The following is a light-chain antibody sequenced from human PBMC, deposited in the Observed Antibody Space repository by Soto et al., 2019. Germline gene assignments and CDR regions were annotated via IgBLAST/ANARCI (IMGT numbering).Light chain of an antibody. V-gene: IGKV3-11*01. Sequence: EVVLTQSPATMSLYPGEGATLSCRASQSVSTYLAWYQQKPGQAPGLLIFEASKRATGIPDRISGSGSGTDFTLTISSLEPEDFAVYYCQQRGHWPRTFGQGTKVEMK. J-gene: IGKJ1*01. CDR2: EAS. CDR1: QSVSTY. CDR3: QQRGHWPRT.